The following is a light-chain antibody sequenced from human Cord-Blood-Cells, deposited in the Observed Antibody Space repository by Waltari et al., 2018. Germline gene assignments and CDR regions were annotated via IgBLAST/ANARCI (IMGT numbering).Light chain of an antibody. Sequence: QLVLTQSPSASASLGASVKLTCTLSSGYSSYAIAWHQQQPEKGPRYLMKLNSDGSHSKGNGIPDRLSGSSSGAERYLTIASLQSEDEADYYCQTWGTGVFGGGTKLTVL. J-gene: IGLJ3*02. CDR2: LNSDGSH. V-gene: IGLV4-69*01. CDR1: SGYSSYA. CDR3: QTWGTGV.